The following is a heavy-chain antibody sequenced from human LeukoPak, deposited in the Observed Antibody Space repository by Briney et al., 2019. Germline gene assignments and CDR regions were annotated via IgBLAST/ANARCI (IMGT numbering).Heavy chain of an antibody. J-gene: IGHJ5*02. CDR2: INHSGST. V-gene: IGHV4-34*01. CDR1: GGSFSGYY. CDR3: ARDYRPKRRGYWFDR. D-gene: IGHD4-11*01. Sequence: SETLSLTCAVYGGSFSGYYWSWLRQPPGKGLEWIGEINHSGSTNYNPSLKSRVTISVDTSKNQFSLKLSSVTAADTAVYYCARDYRPKRRGYWFDRWGQGTLVTVSS.